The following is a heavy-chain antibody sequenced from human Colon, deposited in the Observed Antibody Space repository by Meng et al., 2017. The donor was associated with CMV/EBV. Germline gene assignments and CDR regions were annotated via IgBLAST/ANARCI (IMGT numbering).Heavy chain of an antibody. J-gene: IGHJ4*02. CDR3: ARDWGDVRGGFDF. D-gene: IGHD3-10*02. CDR1: GDSVSRNSAA. V-gene: IGHV6-1*01. CDR2: TYYRSKYYN. Sequence: QVQLQQSGPXLVKPXXXLPLTGAXAGDSVSRNSAAWTWIRQSPSRGLEWLGRTYYRSKYYNDYALSVKSRITINPDTSKNQFSLQLNSVTPEDTAIYYCARDWGDVRGGFDFWGQGTLVTVSS.